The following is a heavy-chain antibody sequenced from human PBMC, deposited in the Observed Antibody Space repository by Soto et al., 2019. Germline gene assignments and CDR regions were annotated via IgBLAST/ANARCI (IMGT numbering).Heavy chain of an antibody. CDR2: ISGSGGRT. Sequence: EVQLLESGGGLVQPGGSLTLSCAASGFTFSSDAMSWVRQAPGKGLEWVSAISGSGGRTYYADFVKGRFTISRDNSKNTLYLQMTNLRAEDTAVYYCAKDYSTWESDDYWGQGTLVTVSS. D-gene: IGHD1-26*01. CDR3: AKDYSTWESDDY. V-gene: IGHV3-23*01. CDR1: GFTFSSDA. J-gene: IGHJ4*02.